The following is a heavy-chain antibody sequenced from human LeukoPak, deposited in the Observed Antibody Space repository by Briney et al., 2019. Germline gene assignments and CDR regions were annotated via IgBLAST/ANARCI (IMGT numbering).Heavy chain of an antibody. CDR1: GFTFSSYE. CDR2: ISSSGSTI. V-gene: IGHV3-48*03. Sequence: GGSLRLSCAASGFTFSSYEMNWVRQAPGKGLEWVSYISSSGSTIYYADSVKGRFTISRDNAKNSLYLQMNSLRAEDTAVYYCVRGHTAKIDYWGQGTLVTVSS. J-gene: IGHJ4*02. CDR3: VRGHTAKIDY. D-gene: IGHD5-18*01.